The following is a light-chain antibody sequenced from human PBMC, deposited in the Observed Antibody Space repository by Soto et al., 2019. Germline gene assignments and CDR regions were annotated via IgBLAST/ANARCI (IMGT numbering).Light chain of an antibody. V-gene: IGKV2-28*01. CDR1: PSLLHSNGFNY. J-gene: IGKJ1*01. CDR3: MQALQTGWT. Sequence: DIVMTQSPLSLPVTPGEPASISCRSSPSLLHSNGFNYLDWYLQKPGQSPQLLIYLGSTRASGVPDRFSGSGSGTDFTLKISRVEAEDVGVYYCMQALQTGWTFGQGTKVDIK. CDR2: LGS.